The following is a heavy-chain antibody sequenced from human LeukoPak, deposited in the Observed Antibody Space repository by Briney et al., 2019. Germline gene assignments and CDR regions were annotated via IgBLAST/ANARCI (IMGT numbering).Heavy chain of an antibody. CDR1: GGTFSSYA. CDR3: ARDSSSSWPGGYYFDY. D-gene: IGHD6-13*01. V-gene: IGHV1-69*05. J-gene: IGHJ4*02. Sequence: ASVKVSCKASGGTFSSYAICWVRQAPGQGLEWMGGIIPIFGTANYAQKFQGRVTITTDESTSTAYMELSSLRSEDTAVYYCARDSSSSWPGGYYFDYWGQGTLVTVSS. CDR2: IIPIFGTA.